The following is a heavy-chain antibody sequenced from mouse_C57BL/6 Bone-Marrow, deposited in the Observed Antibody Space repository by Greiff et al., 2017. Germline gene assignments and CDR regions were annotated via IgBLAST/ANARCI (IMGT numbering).Heavy chain of an antibody. CDR3: ARAYSNYNAMDY. V-gene: IGHV2-9-1*01. J-gene: IGHJ4*01. CDR1: GFSLTSYA. Sequence: LKLMESGPGLVAPSQSLSITCTVSGFSLTSYAISWVRQPPGKGLEWLGVIWTGGGTNYNSALKSRLSISKDNYKSQVFLKMNSLRTDDTARYYCARAYSNYNAMDYWGQGTSATVSS. CDR2: IWTGGGT. D-gene: IGHD2-5*01.